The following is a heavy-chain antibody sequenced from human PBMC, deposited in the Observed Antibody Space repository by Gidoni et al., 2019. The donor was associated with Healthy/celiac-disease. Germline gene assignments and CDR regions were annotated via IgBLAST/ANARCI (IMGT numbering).Heavy chain of an antibody. CDR1: GFTFSSYA. J-gene: IGHJ5*02. Sequence: EVQLLESGGGLVQPGGSLRLSCAASGFTFSSYAMSWVRPAPGTGLEWVSAIRGSGGSTYYADSVKGRFTISRDNSKNTLYLQMNSLRAEDTAVYYCAKEKREGIVVPLHPWGQGTLVTVSS. CDR3: AKEKREGIVVPLHP. CDR2: IRGSGGST. D-gene: IGHD3-22*01. V-gene: IGHV3-23*01.